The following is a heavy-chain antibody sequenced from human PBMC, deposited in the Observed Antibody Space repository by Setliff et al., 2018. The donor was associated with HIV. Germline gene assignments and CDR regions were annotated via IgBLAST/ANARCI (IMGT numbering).Heavy chain of an antibody. D-gene: IGHD5-18*01. CDR2: ISYSGST. J-gene: IGHJ4*01. CDR3: ARTRGYSYGTLAGFDY. V-gene: IGHV4-59*11. CDR1: GASIRSQY. Sequence: PSETPSLTCTVSGASIRSQYWSWIRKPPGKGLEWIGYISYSGSTNYNPSLESRVAMSVDTSKQQFSLEVSSVTAADTAVYYCARTRGYSYGTLAGFDYWGRGPLVTVSS.